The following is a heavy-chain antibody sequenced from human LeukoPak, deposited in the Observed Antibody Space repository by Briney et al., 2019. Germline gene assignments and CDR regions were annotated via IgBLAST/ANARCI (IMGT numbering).Heavy chain of an antibody. Sequence: ASVTVSCKASGYSFTGHYLHWVRQDPGPGLEWMGGISPNSGGTNYAQKFQGRGTLTRETSISTAYMELSRLRSDDTAVYYCARTVVVVAAHFDYWGQGTLVTVSS. CDR3: ARTVVVVAAHFDY. J-gene: IGHJ4*02. CDR2: ISPNSGGT. D-gene: IGHD2-15*01. V-gene: IGHV1-2*02. CDR1: GYSFTGHY.